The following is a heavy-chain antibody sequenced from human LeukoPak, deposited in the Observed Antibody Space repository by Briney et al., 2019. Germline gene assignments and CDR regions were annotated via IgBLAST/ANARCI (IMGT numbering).Heavy chain of an antibody. CDR2: INHSGST. Sequence: SETLSLTCAVYGGSFSGYYWSWVRQPPGKGLEWIGEINHSGSTNYNPSLKSRVTISVDTSKNQFSLKLSSVTAADTAVYYCARADRDVVVPAASGGIDYWGQGTLLTVSS. J-gene: IGHJ4*02. D-gene: IGHD2-2*01. CDR1: GGSFSGYY. CDR3: ARADRDVVVPAASGGIDY. V-gene: IGHV4-34*01.